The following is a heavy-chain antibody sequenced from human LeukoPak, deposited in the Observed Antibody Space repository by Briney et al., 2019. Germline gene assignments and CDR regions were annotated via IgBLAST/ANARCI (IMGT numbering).Heavy chain of an antibody. J-gene: IGHJ2*01. CDR2: INGDGSST. CDR3: ARGPPWYFDL. CDR1: GFTFSSYW. V-gene: IGHV3-74*01. Sequence: PGGSLRLSCAASGFTFSSYWMHWVRQAPGKGLVWVSRINGDGSSTAYADSVKGRFTIPRDNAKNTLYLQMNSLTAEDTAVYYCARGPPWYFDLWGRGTLVTVSS. D-gene: IGHD6-25*01.